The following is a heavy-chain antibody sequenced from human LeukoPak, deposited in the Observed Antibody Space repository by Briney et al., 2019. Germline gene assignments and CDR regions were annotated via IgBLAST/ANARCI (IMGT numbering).Heavy chain of an antibody. CDR1: GFTFSNYG. J-gene: IGHJ4*02. Sequence: PGGSLRLSCTASGFTFSNYGMHWVRQAPGKGLEWVSGIIPSGHTTYYADSVRGRFTISRDNSRNTVYLQMNSLRAGDTAVYYCAKLAKYFYGSETYYFFEHWGQGTPVTASS. CDR3: AKLAKYFYGSETYYFFEH. CDR2: IIPSGHTT. D-gene: IGHD3-10*01. V-gene: IGHV3-23*01.